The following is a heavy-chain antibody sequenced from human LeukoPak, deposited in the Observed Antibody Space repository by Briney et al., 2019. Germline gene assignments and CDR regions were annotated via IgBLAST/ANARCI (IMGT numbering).Heavy chain of an antibody. J-gene: IGHJ6*02. CDR3: ARVPDYYGSGSYYYYYGMDV. V-gene: IGHV3-53*01. CDR1: GFTVSSNY. D-gene: IGHD3-10*01. CDR2: IYSGGST. Sequence: PGGSLRLSCAASGFTVSSNYMSWVRQAPGKGLEWGSVIYSGGSTYYADSVKGRFTISRDNSKDTLYLQMNSLRAEDTAVYYCARVPDYYGSGSYYYYYGMDVWGQGTTVTVSS.